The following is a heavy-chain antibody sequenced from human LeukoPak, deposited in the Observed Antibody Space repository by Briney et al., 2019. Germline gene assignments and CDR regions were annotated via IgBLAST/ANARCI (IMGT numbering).Heavy chain of an antibody. CDR1: GFTFSSYA. J-gene: IGHJ4*02. CDR3: AKDQNPRYFDWLANYFDY. Sequence: SGGSLRLSCAASGFTFSSYAMSWVRQTPEKGLEWVSAISGSGGSTYYADSVKGRFTISRDNSKNTLYLQMNSLRAEDTAVYYCAKDQNPRYFDWLANYFDYWGQGTLVTVSS. CDR2: ISGSGGST. V-gene: IGHV3-23*01. D-gene: IGHD3-9*01.